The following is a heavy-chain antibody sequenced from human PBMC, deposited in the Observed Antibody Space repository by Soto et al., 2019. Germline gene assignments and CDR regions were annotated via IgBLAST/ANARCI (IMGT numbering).Heavy chain of an antibody. CDR1: GGTFSSYA. Sequence: ASVKVSCKASGGTFSSYAISWVRQAPGQGLEWMGGIIPIFGTANYAQKFQGRVTITADESTSTAYMELSSLRSEDTAVYYCASGRPYDFWSGYSLKKYYYYGMDVWG. CDR2: IIPIFGTA. J-gene: IGHJ6*02. CDR3: ASGRPYDFWSGYSLKKYYYYGMDV. D-gene: IGHD3-3*01. V-gene: IGHV1-69*13.